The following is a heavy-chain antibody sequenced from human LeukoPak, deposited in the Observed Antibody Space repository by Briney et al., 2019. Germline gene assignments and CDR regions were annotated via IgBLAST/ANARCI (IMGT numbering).Heavy chain of an antibody. CDR3: AGAEISVTTGDLPL. V-gene: IGHV1-2*02. J-gene: IGHJ4*02. CDR2: INPHSGYT. Sequence: ASVKVSCKASGCTFTGYYINWVRQAPGQGLEWVGWINPHSGYTKFAQKLQGRVTMTRDTSSSTAYMELKRLASDDTAVYYCAGAEISVTTGDLPLWRQGALVIVSS. D-gene: IGHD2-8*02. CDR1: GCTFTGYY.